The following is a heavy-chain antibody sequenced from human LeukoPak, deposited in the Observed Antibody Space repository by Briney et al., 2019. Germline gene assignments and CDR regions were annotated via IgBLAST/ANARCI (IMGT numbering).Heavy chain of an antibody. V-gene: IGHV3-48*03. D-gene: IGHD6-19*01. CDR1: GFIFSSYA. CDR3: ALLAVASDFDY. Sequence: GGSLRLSCAASGFIFSSYAMSWVRQAPGKGLEWVSNIGSSGTNRYYADSVKGRFSISRDNAKSSLYLQMNSLRVEDTAVYYCALLAVASDFDYWGQGALVTVSS. J-gene: IGHJ4*02. CDR2: IGSSGTNR.